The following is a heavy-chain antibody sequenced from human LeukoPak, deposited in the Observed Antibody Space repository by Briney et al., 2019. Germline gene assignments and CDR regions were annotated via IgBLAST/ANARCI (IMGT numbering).Heavy chain of an antibody. CDR1: GLSFSSYY. J-gene: IGHJ4*02. Sequence: PSQSLSPACPVAGLSFSSYYWGWVRHPPRNGLEWVGEINHGGSTNYNPSIKSRVTISVDTSKNQFSLKLSPVTAADTAVYYCAAWTTVPRRDYFDYWGQGTLVTVSS. CDR2: INHGGST. V-gene: IGHV4-34*09. CDR3: AAWTTVPRRDYFDY. D-gene: IGHD4-17*01.